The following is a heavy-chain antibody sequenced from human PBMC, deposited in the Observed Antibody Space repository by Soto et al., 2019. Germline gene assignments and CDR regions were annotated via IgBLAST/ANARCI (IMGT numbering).Heavy chain of an antibody. CDR1: GGTFSSYA. CDR3: ASTGDYCDYTLLGYYGMDV. J-gene: IGHJ6*02. V-gene: IGHV1-69*06. CDR2: IIPIFGTA. D-gene: IGHD4-17*01. Sequence: QVQLVQSGAEVKKPGSSVKVSCKASGGTFSSYAISWVRQAPGQGLDWMGGIIPIFGTANYAQKFQGRVTITADKSTSTAYMELSSLRSEDTAVYYCASTGDYCDYTLLGYYGMDVWGQGTTVTVSS.